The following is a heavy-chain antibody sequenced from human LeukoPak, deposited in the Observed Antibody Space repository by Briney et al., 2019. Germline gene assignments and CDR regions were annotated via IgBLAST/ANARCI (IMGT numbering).Heavy chain of an antibody. CDR3: AREGGPYRPLDY. J-gene: IGHJ4*02. CDR2: ISKSGST. CDR1: GASITNYY. V-gene: IGHV4-59*01. Sequence: SETLSLTCTVSGASITNYYWSWIRQSPGKGLEWIGYISKSGSTNYNPSLKSRVTISVDTSKNQFPLKLTSMTAADTAVYYCAREGGPYRPLDYSGQGTLVTVAS.